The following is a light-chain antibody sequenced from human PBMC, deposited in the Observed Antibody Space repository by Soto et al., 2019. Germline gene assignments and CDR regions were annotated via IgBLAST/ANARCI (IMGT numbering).Light chain of an antibody. J-gene: IGLJ1*01. Sequence: QSVLTQPASVSGSPGQSITISCTGTSSDVGSYNLVSWYQQHPGKAPKLMIYEGSKRPSGVSNRFSGSKSGNTASLTISGLPAEDEADYYCCSYAGSSTFVFGTGTKVTVL. CDR2: EGS. V-gene: IGLV2-23*01. CDR1: SSDVGSYNL. CDR3: CSYAGSSTFV.